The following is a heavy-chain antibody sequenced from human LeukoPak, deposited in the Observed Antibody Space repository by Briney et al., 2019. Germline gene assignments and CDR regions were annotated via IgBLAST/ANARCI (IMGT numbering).Heavy chain of an antibody. D-gene: IGHD5-18*01. CDR2: INPSGGST. CDR3: ARVRYSYGYLVDY. CDR1: GYTFTSYD. J-gene: IGHJ4*02. V-gene: IGHV1-46*01. Sequence: VASVKVSCKASGYTFTSYDINWVRQATGQGLEWMGIINPSGGSTSYAQKFQGRVTMTRDTSTSTVYMELSSLRSEDTAVYYCARVRYSYGYLVDYWGQGTLVTVSS.